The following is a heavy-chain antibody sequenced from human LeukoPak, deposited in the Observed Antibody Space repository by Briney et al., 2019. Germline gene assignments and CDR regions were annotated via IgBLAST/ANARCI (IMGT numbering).Heavy chain of an antibody. D-gene: IGHD2/OR15-2a*01. CDR2: ISGSGGST. J-gene: IGHJ4*02. CDR3: ARDVRGPRDF. V-gene: IGHV3-23*01. Sequence: GGSLRLSCAASGFTFSSYAMSWVRQAPGKGLEWVSAISGSGGSTDYADSVKGRFTVSRDNAKNTLYLQMSSLRAEDTAVYRCARDVRGPRDFWGQGTLVTVSS. CDR1: GFTFSSYA.